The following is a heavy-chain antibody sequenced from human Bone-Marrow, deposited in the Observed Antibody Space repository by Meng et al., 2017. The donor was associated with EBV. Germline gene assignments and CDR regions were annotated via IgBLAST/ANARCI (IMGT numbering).Heavy chain of an antibody. J-gene: IGHJ4*02. CDR3: ARREGYCSGGTCYFDY. CDR2: INTDGSST. CDR1: GFTFSTYW. D-gene: IGHD2-15*01. Sequence: QLGESGGGLVPPGGSLRLSCAASGFTFSTYWMHWVRQAPGKGLVWVSRINTDGSSTNYADSVKGRFTISRDNAKNTLYLQMNSLRAEDTAVYYCARREGYCSGGTCYFDYWGQGVLVTVSS. V-gene: IGHV3-74*02.